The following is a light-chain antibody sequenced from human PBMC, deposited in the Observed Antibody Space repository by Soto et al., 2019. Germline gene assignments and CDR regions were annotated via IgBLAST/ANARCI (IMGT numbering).Light chain of an antibody. V-gene: IGKV3-15*01. CDR3: QQYNNWPRT. CDR2: GAS. Sequence: EMVLTQSTGTLSLSPGERATLSCRASESVSSNYVAWYQQKPGQAPRLLIYGASTRATGIPARFSGSGSGTEFTLTISSLQSEDFAVYYCQQYNNWPRTFGQGTKVDI. CDR1: ESVSSN. J-gene: IGKJ1*01.